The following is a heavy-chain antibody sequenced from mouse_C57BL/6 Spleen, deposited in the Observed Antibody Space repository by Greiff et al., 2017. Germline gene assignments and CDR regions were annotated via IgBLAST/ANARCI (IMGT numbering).Heavy chain of an antibody. CDR2: IDPSDSYT. D-gene: IGHD2-4*01. J-gene: IGHJ2*01. Sequence: QVQLQQPGAELVMPGASVKLSCKASGYTFTSYWMHWVKQRPGQGLEWIGEIDPSDSYTNYNQKFKGKSTLTVDKSSSTAYMQLSSLTSEDSAVYYCARGGADYDPFDYWGQGTTLTVSS. CDR3: ARGGADYDPFDY. CDR1: GYTFTSYW. V-gene: IGHV1-69*01.